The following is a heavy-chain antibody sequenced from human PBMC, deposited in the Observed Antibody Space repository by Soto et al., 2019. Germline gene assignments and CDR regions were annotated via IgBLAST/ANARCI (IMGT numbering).Heavy chain of an antibody. CDR3: ARVLKITGTTKTYGMDV. D-gene: IGHD1-7*01. CDR1: GGTFSSYA. CDR2: IIPIFGTA. J-gene: IGHJ6*02. Sequence: ASVKVSCKASGGTFSSYAISWVRQAPGQGLEWMGGIIPIFGTANYAQKFQGRVTITADESTSTAYMELSSLRSEDTAVYYCARVLKITGTTKTYGMDVWGQGTTVTVSS. V-gene: IGHV1-69*13.